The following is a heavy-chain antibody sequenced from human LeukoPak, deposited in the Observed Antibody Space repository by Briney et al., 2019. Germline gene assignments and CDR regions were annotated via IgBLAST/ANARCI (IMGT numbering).Heavy chain of an antibody. Sequence: GPPVMVSCKASGGTFSSYAISWVRQAPAQGLEWMGRIIHILGIANYAQKFQGRVTITADKSTSTAYMELSSLRSEDTAVYYCARVSRIDNGMDVWGQGTTVTVSS. J-gene: IGHJ6*02. D-gene: IGHD2/OR15-2a*01. CDR1: GGTFSSYA. CDR2: IIHILGIA. CDR3: ARVSRIDNGMDV. V-gene: IGHV1-69*04.